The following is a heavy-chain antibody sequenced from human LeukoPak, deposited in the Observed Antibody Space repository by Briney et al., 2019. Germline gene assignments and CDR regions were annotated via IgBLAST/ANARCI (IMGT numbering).Heavy chain of an antibody. CDR3: ARDSRDYSSSWYY. Sequence: ASVKVSCKASGGTFSSCAISWVRQAPGQGLEWMGGIIPIFGTANYAQKFQGRVTITADESTSTAYMELSSLRSEDTAVYYCARDSRDYSSSWYYWGQGTLVTVSS. J-gene: IGHJ4*02. D-gene: IGHD6-13*01. V-gene: IGHV1-69*13. CDR1: GGTFSSCA. CDR2: IIPIFGTA.